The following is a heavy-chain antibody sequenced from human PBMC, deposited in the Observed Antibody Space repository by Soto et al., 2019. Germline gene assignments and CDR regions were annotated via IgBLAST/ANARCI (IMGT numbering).Heavy chain of an antibody. CDR3: AKAQAVTTVP. Sequence: EVQLLESGGGLVQPGGSLRLSCAASGFTFSSYAMSWVRQAPGKGLEWVSAISGSGGSTYYADSVKGRFTISRDNSKNPRYMQMKGPGAEDRAVYYCAKAQAVTTVPWGGGTLVTVSS. J-gene: IGHJ5*02. D-gene: IGHD4-17*01. V-gene: IGHV3-23*01. CDR1: GFTFSSYA. CDR2: ISGSGGST.